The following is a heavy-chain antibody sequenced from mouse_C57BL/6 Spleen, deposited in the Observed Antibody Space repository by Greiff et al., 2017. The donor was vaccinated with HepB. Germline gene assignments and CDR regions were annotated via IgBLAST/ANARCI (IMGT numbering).Heavy chain of an antibody. V-gene: IGHV1-82*01. D-gene: IGHD4-1*01. J-gene: IGHJ1*03. CDR1: GYAFSSSW. CDR3: ARGETGTSWYFDV. Sequence: VQLQQSGPELVKPGASVKISCKASGYAFSSSWMNWVKQRPGKGLEWIGRIYPGDGDTNYNGKFKGKATLTADKSSSTAYMQLSSLTSEDSAVYFCARGETGTSWYFDVWGTGTTVTVSS. CDR2: IYPGDGDT.